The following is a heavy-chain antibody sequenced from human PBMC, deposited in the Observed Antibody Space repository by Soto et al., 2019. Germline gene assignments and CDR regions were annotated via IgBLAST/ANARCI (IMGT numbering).Heavy chain of an antibody. Sequence: GGSLRLSCAASGFTFSSYAMSWVRQAPGKGLEWVSAISGSGGSTYYADSVKGRFTISRDNSKNTLYLQMNSLRAEDTAVYYCAKDLSISAEYSSSYYYYYGMDVWGQGTTVTVSS. D-gene: IGHD6-13*01. CDR2: ISGSGGST. CDR1: GFTFSSYA. J-gene: IGHJ6*02. CDR3: AKDLSISAEYSSSYYYYYGMDV. V-gene: IGHV3-23*01.